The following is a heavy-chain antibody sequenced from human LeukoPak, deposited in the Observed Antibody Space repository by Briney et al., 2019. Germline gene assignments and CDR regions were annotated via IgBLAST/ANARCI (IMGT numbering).Heavy chain of an antibody. CDR3: ARRYYYDSSGRNDAFDI. CDR2: IIPIFGTA. D-gene: IGHD3-22*01. Sequence: GASVKVSCKASGGTFISYAISWVGQAPGQGREWMGRIIPIFGTANSAQKFQGRVTITTDESTSTAYMELSSLRSEDTAVYYCARRYYYDSSGRNDAFDIWGQGTMVTVSS. CDR1: GGTFISYA. J-gene: IGHJ3*02. V-gene: IGHV1-69*05.